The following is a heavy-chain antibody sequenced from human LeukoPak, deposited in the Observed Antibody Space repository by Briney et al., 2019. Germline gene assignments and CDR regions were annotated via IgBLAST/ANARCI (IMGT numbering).Heavy chain of an antibody. D-gene: IGHD2-15*01. CDR2: ISGGGGST. CDR1: GFTFTSYS. CDR3: ARAGSLRYCSGGSCYSVLGHFDY. J-gene: IGHJ4*02. V-gene: IGHV3-23*01. Sequence: GGSLRLSCAASGFTFTSYSMNWVRQAPGKGLEWVSTISGGGGSTYYADSVKGRFTISRDNSKNALYLQMNSLRAEDTAVYYCARAGSLRYCSGGSCYSVLGHFDYWGQGTLVTVSS.